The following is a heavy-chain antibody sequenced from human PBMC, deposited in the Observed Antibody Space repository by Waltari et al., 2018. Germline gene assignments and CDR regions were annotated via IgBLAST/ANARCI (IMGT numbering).Heavy chain of an antibody. CDR1: GFTISNSW. V-gene: IGHV3-7*01. J-gene: IGHJ4*02. Sequence: EVQLVESGGDWVQPGGSLSLSCAASGFTISNSWVEWVRQAPGKGLGWVANIKGEGSEKYYVDSVKGRFTISRDNDKNSLSLELNSLRVEDTAVYYCSWTLDYWGQGTLVTVSS. CDR2: IKGEGSEK. CDR3: SWTLDY.